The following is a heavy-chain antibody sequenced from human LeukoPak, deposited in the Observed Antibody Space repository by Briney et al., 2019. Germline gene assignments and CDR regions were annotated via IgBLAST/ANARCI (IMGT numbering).Heavy chain of an antibody. CDR1: DGSISSGGYS. D-gene: IGHD3-10*01. Sequence: SETLSLTCAVSDGSISSGGYSWSWIRQPPGKGLEWIGYIYHSGSTYYNPSLKSRVTISVDRSKNQFSLKLSSVTAADTAVYYCARDNGYGLDYWGQGTLVTVSS. V-gene: IGHV4-30-2*01. J-gene: IGHJ4*02. CDR3: ARDNGYGLDY. CDR2: IYHSGST.